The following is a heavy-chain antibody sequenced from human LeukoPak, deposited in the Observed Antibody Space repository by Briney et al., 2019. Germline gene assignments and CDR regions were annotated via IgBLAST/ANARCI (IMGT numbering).Heavy chain of an antibody. CDR1: GFTFSSYW. CDR3: ARFIRGVTQSSYDS. D-gene: IGHD3-10*01. Sequence: GGSLGLSCAASGFTFSSYWMSWVRQAPGKGLEWVANIKEDGSEKYNVDSVKGRFTISRDNAKNSLYLQMNSLRAEDTAVYYCARFIRGVTQSSYDSWGQGTLVTVSS. J-gene: IGHJ4*02. CDR2: IKEDGSEK. V-gene: IGHV3-7*01.